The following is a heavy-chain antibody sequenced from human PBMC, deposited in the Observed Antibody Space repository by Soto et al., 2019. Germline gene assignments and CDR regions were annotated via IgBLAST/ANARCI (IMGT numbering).Heavy chain of an antibody. Sequence: SETLSLNCAVYGGSFSGYYWSWIRQPPGKGLEWIGEINHSGSTNYNPSLKSRVTISVDTSKNQFSLKLSSVTAADTAVYYCARPEGYDFWSGYYRYWGQGTLVTVSS. J-gene: IGHJ4*02. CDR3: ARPEGYDFWSGYYRY. CDR2: INHSGST. V-gene: IGHV4-34*01. D-gene: IGHD3-3*01. CDR1: GGSFSGYY.